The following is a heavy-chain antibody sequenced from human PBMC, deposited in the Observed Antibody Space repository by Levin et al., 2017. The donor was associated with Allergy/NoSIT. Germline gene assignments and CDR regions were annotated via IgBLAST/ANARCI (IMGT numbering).Heavy chain of an antibody. CDR2: IWYDGSNK. V-gene: IGHV3-33*01. CDR3: ARAYGDYGSFDY. Sequence: GGSLRLSCAASGFTFSIYGMHWVRQAPGKGLEWVAVIWYDGSNKYYADSVKGRFTISRDNSKNTLYLQMNSLRAEDTAVYFCARAYGDYGSFDYWGQGTLVTVSS. CDR1: GFTFSIYG. J-gene: IGHJ4*02. D-gene: IGHD4-17*01.